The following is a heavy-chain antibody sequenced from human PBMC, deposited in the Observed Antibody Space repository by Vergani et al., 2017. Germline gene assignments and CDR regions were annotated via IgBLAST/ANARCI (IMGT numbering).Heavy chain of an antibody. CDR3: ARLFGIAVAEN. CDR2: INHSGST. D-gene: IGHD6-19*01. V-gene: IGHV4-34*01. J-gene: IGHJ4*02. CDR1: GGSFSGYY. Sequence: QVQLQQWGAGLLKPSETLSLTCAVYGGSFSGYYWSWIRQPPGKGLEWIGEINHSGSTNYNPSLKSRVTISVDTSKNQFSLKLSSVTAADTAVYYCARLFGIAVAENWGQGTLVTVSS.